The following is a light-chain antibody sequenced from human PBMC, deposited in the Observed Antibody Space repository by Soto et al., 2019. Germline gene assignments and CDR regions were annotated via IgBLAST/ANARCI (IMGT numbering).Light chain of an antibody. CDR2: DVS. J-gene: IGLJ2*01. V-gene: IGLV2-14*03. CDR3: SSYTSSNTQL. Sequence: QSVLTQPASVSGSPGQSIAVSCTGTSGDIGTYNYVSWYQQYPGKAPKLMIYDVSNRPSGVSDRFSGSKSGNTASLTISGLQAEDEADYYCSSYTSSNTQLFGGGTKLTVL. CDR1: SGDIGTYNY.